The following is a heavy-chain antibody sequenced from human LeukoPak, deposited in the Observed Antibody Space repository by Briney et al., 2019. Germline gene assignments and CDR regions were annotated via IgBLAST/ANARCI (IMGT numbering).Heavy chain of an antibody. CDR1: GYTFTNYG. V-gene: IGHV1-18*01. Sequence: ASVKVSCKASGYTFTNYGISWVRQAPGQSLEWMGWISAYNSNTNYTQKLQGRVTMTTDTSTSTAYMELRSLRSDDTAVYYCARDGGIAVAGTPPLHWGQGTLVTVSS. CDR2: ISAYNSNT. D-gene: IGHD6-19*01. CDR3: ARDGGIAVAGTPPLH. J-gene: IGHJ1*01.